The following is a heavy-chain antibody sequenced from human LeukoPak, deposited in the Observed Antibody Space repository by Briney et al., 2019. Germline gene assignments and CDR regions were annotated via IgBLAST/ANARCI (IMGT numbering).Heavy chain of an antibody. V-gene: IGHV4-34*01. CDR3: ASGTMVRGDPLDY. CDR1: GGSYSGYY. J-gene: IGHJ4*02. CDR2: INHSGST. D-gene: IGHD3-10*01. Sequence: SETLSLTCAVYGGSYSGYYWSWIRQPPGKGLEWIGEINHSGSTNYNPSLKSRVTISVDTSKNQFSLKLSSVTAADTAVYYCASGTMVRGDPLDYWGQGTLVTVSS.